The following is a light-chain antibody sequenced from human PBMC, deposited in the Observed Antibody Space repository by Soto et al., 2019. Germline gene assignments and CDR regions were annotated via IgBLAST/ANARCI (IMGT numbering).Light chain of an antibody. J-gene: IGKJ1*01. CDR1: QSVSSY. Sequence: EIVLTQSPASLSLSPGERATLSCRASQSVSSYLAWYQQKPGQAPRLLIYDASNRATGIPAMFSGSGSGTHFTLTISSLAPEDFAVYYCQQRSNWPLVTFGQGPEV. V-gene: IGKV3-11*01. CDR3: QQRSNWPLVT. CDR2: DAS.